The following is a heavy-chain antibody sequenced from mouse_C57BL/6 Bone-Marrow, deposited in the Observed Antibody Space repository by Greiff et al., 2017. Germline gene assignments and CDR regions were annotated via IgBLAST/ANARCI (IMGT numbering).Heavy chain of an antibody. CDR2: IYPGDGDT. J-gene: IGHJ2*01. CDR3: AREEMTPYYFDY. CDR1: GYAFSSSW. Sequence: VQLQQSGPELVKPGASVKISCKASGYAFSSSWMNWVKQRPGTGLEWIGRIYPGDGDTNYNGKFKGKATLTADKSSSTAYMQLSSLTSEDSAVYFCAREEMTPYYFDYWGQGTTLTVSS. V-gene: IGHV1-82*01.